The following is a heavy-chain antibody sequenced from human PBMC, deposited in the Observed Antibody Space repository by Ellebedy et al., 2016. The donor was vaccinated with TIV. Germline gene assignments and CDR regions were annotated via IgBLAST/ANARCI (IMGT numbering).Heavy chain of an antibody. J-gene: IGHJ4*02. CDR3: ARVPSDY. CDR2: ISGNGNYV. V-gene: IGHV3-21*01. Sequence: GESLKISXAASGFTFSDYTTTWVRQAPGKGLEWVSSISGNGNYVYYADSLRGRFTISRDNTKNSLYLQMDGLRPEDTALYYCARVPSDYWGQGTLLVVSS. CDR1: GFTFSDYT.